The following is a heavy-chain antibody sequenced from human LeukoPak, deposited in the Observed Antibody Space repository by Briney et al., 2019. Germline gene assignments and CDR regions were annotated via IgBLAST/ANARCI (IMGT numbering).Heavy chain of an antibody. Sequence: PSETLSLTCTVSGGSISSYYWSWIRQPPGKGLEWIGYIYYSGSTNYNPSLKSRVTISVDTSKNQFSLKLSSVTAADTAVYYCADRAAAGYHFDYWGQGILVIVSS. J-gene: IGHJ4*02. D-gene: IGHD6-13*01. CDR1: GGSISSYY. CDR2: IYYSGST. CDR3: ADRAAAGYHFDY. V-gene: IGHV4-59*12.